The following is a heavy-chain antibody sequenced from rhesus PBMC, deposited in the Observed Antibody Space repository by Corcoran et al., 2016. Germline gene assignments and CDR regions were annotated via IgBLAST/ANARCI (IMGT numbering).Heavy chain of an antibody. CDR3: ARTDY. CDR1: GFTFSNYW. V-gene: IGHV3S41*01. Sequence: EVQLVESGGGLVQPGGSLRLSCAASGFTFSNYWMYWFRQEEGMGLGWVSSVRGSRINTSTPDSVKGRFTISRDNAKNRLYLKMNSLRAEDTAVYYCARTDYWGQGVLVIVSS. J-gene: IGHJ4*01. CDR2: VRGSRINT.